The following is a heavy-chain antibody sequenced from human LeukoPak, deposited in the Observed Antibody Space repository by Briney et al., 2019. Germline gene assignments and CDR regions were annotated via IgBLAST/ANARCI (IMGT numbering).Heavy chain of an antibody. V-gene: IGHV3-30*18. J-gene: IGHJ5*02. Sequence: PGRSLRLSCAASGFTFSTYGMHWVRQAPGKGLEWVAVIWYGGSNTYYADSVKGRFTISRDNSKNTLYLQMNSLRAEDTAVYYCAKAPATLRDEFDPWGQGTLVTVSS. CDR2: IWYGGSNT. CDR1: GFTFSTYG. CDR3: AKAPATLRDEFDP.